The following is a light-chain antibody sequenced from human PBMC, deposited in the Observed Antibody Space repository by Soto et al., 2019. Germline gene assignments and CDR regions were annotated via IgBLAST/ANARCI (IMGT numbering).Light chain of an antibody. CDR2: GAS. CDR1: QSIDSN. CDR3: QPYNDWPLT. V-gene: IGKV3D-15*01. Sequence: EIVMTQSPATLSVSPGDGATLSCRASQSIDSNLAWYQQKPGQTPRLLIYGASTRPTGIPARFSGSGSGTEFTLTISSPQSEDVAVYYCQPYNDWPLTFGGGTKVEIQ. J-gene: IGKJ4*01.